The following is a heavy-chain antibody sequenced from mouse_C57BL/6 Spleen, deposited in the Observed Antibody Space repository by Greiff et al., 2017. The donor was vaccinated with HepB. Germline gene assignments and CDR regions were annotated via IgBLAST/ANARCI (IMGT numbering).Heavy chain of an antibody. J-gene: IGHJ4*01. CDR3: TRAYDGDDGDYYAMDY. D-gene: IGHD2-3*01. CDR2: IDPETGGT. V-gene: IGHV1-15*01. Sequence: VQLQQSGAELVRPGASVTLSCKASGYTFTDYEMHWVKQTPVHGLEWIGAIDPETGGTAYNQKFKGKAILTADKSSSTAYLELRILTSEDSAVYDCTRAYDGDDGDYYAMDYWGQGTSVTVSS. CDR1: GYTFTDYE.